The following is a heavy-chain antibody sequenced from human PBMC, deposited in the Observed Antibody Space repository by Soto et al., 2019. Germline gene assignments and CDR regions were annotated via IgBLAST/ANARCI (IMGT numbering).Heavy chain of an antibody. D-gene: IGHD6-6*01. V-gene: IGHV1-18*01. Sequence: WPQQEKRQGLEWMAWISAYNGNTNYAQYLQGRVTVTTDTSTSTAYMELRSLRSDDTAVYYCARTYSKYFSSSDADYLVQRALVT. J-gene: IGHJ4*02. CDR2: ISAYNGNT. CDR3: ARTYSKYFSSSDADY.